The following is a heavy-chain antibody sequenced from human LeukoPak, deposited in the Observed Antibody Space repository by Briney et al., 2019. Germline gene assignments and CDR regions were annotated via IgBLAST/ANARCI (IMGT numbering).Heavy chain of an antibody. CDR1: GFTFSSCD. V-gene: IGHV3-13*01. CDR3: ARGCYTSGWYTFDY. D-gene: IGHD6-19*01. J-gene: IGHJ4*02. CDR2: IGTGGDT. Sequence: GGSLRLSCAASGFTFSSCDMYWVRQSTGKGLEWVSSIGTGGDTYYSDPVKGRFTISRENAKDSLYLQMNSLRAGDTAVYYCARGCYTSGWYTFDYWGQGTLVTVSS.